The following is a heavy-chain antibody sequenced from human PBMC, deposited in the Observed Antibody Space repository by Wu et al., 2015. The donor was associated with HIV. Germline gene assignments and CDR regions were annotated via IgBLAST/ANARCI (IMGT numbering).Heavy chain of an antibody. CDR1: GYTFTSFN. V-gene: IGHV1-8*02. Sequence: QVQLVQSETVVQKPGTSVRVSSRVSGYTFTSFNINWIRHVPGRGLEWMGWMNPKSGSAAFGLNFQGRVSMTRNSSLSIAYMELSGVTSDDSAIYYCARVGVLLTSAGLLEYFQHWGQGTRVVVSS. D-gene: IGHD1-1*01. CDR3: ARVGVLLTSAGLLEYFQH. J-gene: IGHJ1*01. CDR2: MNPKSGSA.